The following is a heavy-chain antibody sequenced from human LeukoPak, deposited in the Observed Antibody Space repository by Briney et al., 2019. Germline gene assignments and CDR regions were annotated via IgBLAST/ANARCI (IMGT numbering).Heavy chain of an antibody. Sequence: AGGSLRLSCEASGFTFSDYILDWVRQAPGKGLEWVGRIRRRTNSYTTEYAASVNGRFLVSRDDSKNSLYLHMSSLKTEDTAVYYCTRDGGYSLYTAFDIWGQGTMVAVSS. CDR3: TRDGGYSLYTAFDI. D-gene: IGHD5-18*01. CDR2: IRRRTNSYTT. V-gene: IGHV3-72*01. CDR1: GFTFSDYI. J-gene: IGHJ3*02.